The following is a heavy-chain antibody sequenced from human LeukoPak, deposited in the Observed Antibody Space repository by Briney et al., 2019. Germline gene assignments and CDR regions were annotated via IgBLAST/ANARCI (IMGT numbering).Heavy chain of an antibody. CDR1: GFTLSSYE. Sequence: GGSLRLSCTVSGFTLSSYEMTWFRQAPGKGLEWVSSIGYGGADSHYADSVKGRFTISRDNAKNSLYLQMNSLRAEDTAVYYCARLYSGYDSPGSFDYWGQGTLVTVSS. V-gene: IGHV3-21*01. J-gene: IGHJ4*02. D-gene: IGHD5-12*01. CDR3: ARLYSGYDSPGSFDY. CDR2: IGYGGADS.